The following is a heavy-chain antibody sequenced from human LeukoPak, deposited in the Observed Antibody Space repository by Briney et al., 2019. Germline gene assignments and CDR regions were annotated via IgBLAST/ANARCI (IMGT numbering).Heavy chain of an antibody. V-gene: IGHV3-66*01. CDR2: IYSGGST. Sequence: GGSLRLSCAAPGFTVSSNYMSWVRQAPGKGLEWVSVIYSGGSTYYADSVKGRFTISRDNSKNTLYLQMNSLRAEDMAVYYCARVASSSGYLYFQHWGQGTLVTVSS. CDR1: GFTVSSNY. J-gene: IGHJ1*01. CDR3: ARVASSSGYLYFQH. D-gene: IGHD3-22*01.